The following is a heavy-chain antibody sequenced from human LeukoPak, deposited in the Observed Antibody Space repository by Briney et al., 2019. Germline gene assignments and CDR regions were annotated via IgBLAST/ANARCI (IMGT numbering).Heavy chain of an antibody. Sequence: GGSLRLSYAASGFTFSNYWVNWVRQAPGKGLEWVANIKQDGSEKYYVDSMKGRFTISRDNAKNSLYLQMNSLRVEDTAVYYCARARGAPVGGFDIWGQGTMVTVSS. CDR2: IKQDGSEK. J-gene: IGHJ3*02. CDR1: GFTFSNYW. D-gene: IGHD1-26*01. CDR3: ARARGAPVGGFDI. V-gene: IGHV3-7*01.